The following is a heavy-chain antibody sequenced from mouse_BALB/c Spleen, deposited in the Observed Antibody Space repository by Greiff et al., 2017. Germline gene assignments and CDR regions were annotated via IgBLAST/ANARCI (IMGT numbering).Heavy chain of an antibody. D-gene: IGHD2-3*01. Sequence: VQGVESGPGLVAPSQSLSITCTVSGFSLTGYGVNWVRQPPGKGLEWLGMIWGDGSTDYNSALKSRLSISKDNSKSQVFLKMNSLQTDDTARYYCAREGIYDGYYDYAMDYWGQGTSVTVSS. J-gene: IGHJ4*01. CDR3: AREGIYDGYYDYAMDY. CDR1: GFSLTGYG. CDR2: IWGDGST. V-gene: IGHV2-6-7*01.